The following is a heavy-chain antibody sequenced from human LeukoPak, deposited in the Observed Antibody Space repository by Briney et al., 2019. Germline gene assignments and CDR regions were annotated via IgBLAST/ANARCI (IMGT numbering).Heavy chain of an antibody. CDR2: ISYDGSNK. CDR3: AKDRGFGVFFQYYFDY. V-gene: IGHV3-30*18. J-gene: IGHJ4*02. D-gene: IGHD3-10*01. Sequence: GGSLRLSCAASGFTFSSYAMHWVRQAPGKGLEGVAVISYDGSNKYYADSVKGRFTISRDNSKNTLYLQVNSLRAEDTAVYYCAKDRGFGVFFQYYFDYWGQGTLVTVSS. CDR1: GFTFSSYA.